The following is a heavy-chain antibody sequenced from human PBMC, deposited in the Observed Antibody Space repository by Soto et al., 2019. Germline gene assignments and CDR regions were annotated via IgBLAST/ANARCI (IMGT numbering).Heavy chain of an antibody. CDR1: GGSFSGYY. CDR2: INHSGST. D-gene: IGHD2-15*01. Sequence: QVQLQQWGAGLLKPSETLSLTCAVYGGSFSGYYWSWIRQPPGKGLEWIGEINHSGSTNYNPSLKSRVTISVDTSKNQFSLKLSSVTVADTAVYYCARVGYRSGGSCYRLFDYWGQGTLVTVSS. V-gene: IGHV4-34*01. CDR3: ARVGYRSGGSCYRLFDY. J-gene: IGHJ4*02.